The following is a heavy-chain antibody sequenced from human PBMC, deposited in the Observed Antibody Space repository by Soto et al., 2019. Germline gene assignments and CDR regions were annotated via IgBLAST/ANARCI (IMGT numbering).Heavy chain of an antibody. D-gene: IGHD5-12*01. V-gene: IGHV1-46*01. Sequence: ASVKVSCKASGYTFTSYYMHWVRQAPGQGLEWMGIINPSGGSTSYAQKFQGRVTMTRDTSLSTAYMELSSLSPDDTAVYYCARKVATFDFDLWGQGTLVTVSS. CDR2: INPSGGST. J-gene: IGHJ4*02. CDR1: GYTFTSYY. CDR3: ARKVATFDFDL.